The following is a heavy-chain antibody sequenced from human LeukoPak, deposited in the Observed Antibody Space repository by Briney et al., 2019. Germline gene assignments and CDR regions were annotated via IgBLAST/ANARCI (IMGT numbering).Heavy chain of an antibody. CDR3: ATTLLQYCSGGSCYGY. CDR2: IIPIFGTA. Sequence: SVKVSCKASGYTFTSYDINWVRQATGQGLEWMGGIIPIFGTANYAQKFQGRVTITADESASTAYMELSSLRSEDTAVYYCATTLLQYCSGGSCYGYWGQGTLVTVSS. D-gene: IGHD2-15*01. CDR1: GYTFTSYD. J-gene: IGHJ4*02. V-gene: IGHV1-69*13.